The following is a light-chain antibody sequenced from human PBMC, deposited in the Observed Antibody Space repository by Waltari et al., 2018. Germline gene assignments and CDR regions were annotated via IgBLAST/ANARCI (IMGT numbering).Light chain of an antibody. CDR1: SPHTFS. J-gene: IGLJ2*01. CDR3: NSRDTRGYHVL. CDR2: DEK. V-gene: IGLV3-19*01. Sequence: SSALTQDPAMSVALGQTVTIPCPGQSPHTFSANGYQQKPGQAPLLVHYDEKKRPSGIPDRFSGSSSGSSASLTITGARAEDEAAYYCNSRDTRGYHVLFGGGTYLTVL.